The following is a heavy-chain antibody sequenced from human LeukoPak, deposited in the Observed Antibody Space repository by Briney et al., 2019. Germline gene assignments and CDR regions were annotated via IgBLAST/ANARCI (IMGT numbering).Heavy chain of an antibody. Sequence: GGSLRLSCAASGFTFSDYEMNWVRQAPGKGLEWVSLIYSGGTTYYADSVKGRFTISRDNSKNTLYLQMNSLRAEDTVVYYCARKHILTGSYFDYWGQGTLVTVSS. V-gene: IGHV3-53*01. D-gene: IGHD3-9*01. J-gene: IGHJ4*02. CDR3: ARKHILTGSYFDY. CDR1: GFTFSDYE. CDR2: IYSGGTT.